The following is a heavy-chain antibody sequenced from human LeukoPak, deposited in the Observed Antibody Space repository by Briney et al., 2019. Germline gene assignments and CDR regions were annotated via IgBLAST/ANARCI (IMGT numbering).Heavy chain of an antibody. J-gene: IGHJ3*02. Sequence: SETLSLTCAVYGGSFSGYYWSWIRQPPGKGLEWIGEINHSGSTNYNPSLKSRVTISVDTSKNQFSLKLSSVTAADTAVYYCAGASGSGYCSGGNCYLITDAFDIWGQGTMVTVSS. V-gene: IGHV4-34*01. CDR3: AGASGSGYCSGGNCYLITDAFDI. CDR2: INHSGST. D-gene: IGHD2-15*01. CDR1: GGSFSGYY.